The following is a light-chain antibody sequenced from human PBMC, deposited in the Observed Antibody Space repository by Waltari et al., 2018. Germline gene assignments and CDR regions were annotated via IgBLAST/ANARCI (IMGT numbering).Light chain of an antibody. CDR3: AAWDVSLKGV. CDR1: SPNIGRNT. Sequence: QSVLTQPPSASGTPGQRVTISCSGSSPNIGRNTVNWYQQLPGMAPKPIIYSNNPRPSGVPDRFSGSKSGTSASLAISGLQSDDEADYYCAAWDVSLKGVFGGGTKVTVL. CDR2: SNN. J-gene: IGLJ2*01. V-gene: IGLV1-44*01.